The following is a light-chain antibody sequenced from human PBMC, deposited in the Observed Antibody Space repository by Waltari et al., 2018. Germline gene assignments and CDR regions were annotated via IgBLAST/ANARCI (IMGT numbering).Light chain of an antibody. Sequence: QSALTQPASVSGSPGESITIPCTGTSSDVGGHNHVPWYQHHPGKAPKLIIHDVNKRPSGVSNRFSGSKSDTTASLTISGLQAEDEADYYCNSFTDTASWVFGGGTKLTVL. CDR2: DVN. V-gene: IGLV2-14*03. CDR3: NSFTDTASWV. J-gene: IGLJ3*02. CDR1: SSDVGGHNH.